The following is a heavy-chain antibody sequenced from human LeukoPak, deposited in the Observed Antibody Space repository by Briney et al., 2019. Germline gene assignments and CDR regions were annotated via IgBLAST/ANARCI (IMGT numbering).Heavy chain of an antibody. J-gene: IGHJ6*02. D-gene: IGHD3-10*01. CDR1: GYTFTSYY. CDR3: ARYPQLLWFGATNYYGMDV. CDR2: INPSGGST. Sequence: ASVKVSCKTSGYTFTSYYIHWVRQAPGQGLEWMGIINPSGGSTSYAQKFQGRVTMTRDTSTSTVYMYLSSLRSEDTAVYYCARYPQLLWFGATNYYGMDVWGQGTTVTVSS. V-gene: IGHV1-46*01.